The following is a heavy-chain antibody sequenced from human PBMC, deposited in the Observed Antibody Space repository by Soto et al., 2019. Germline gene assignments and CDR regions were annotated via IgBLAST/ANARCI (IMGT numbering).Heavy chain of an antibody. Sequence: GGSLRLSCAASGFTFSSYSINWVRQAPGKGLEWVSSISSSSSYIYYADSVKGRFTISRDNAKNSLYLQMNSLRAEDTAVYYCARDHGLSSYAFDIWGQGTMVTVSS. V-gene: IGHV3-21*01. CDR2: ISSSSSYI. CDR3: ARDHGLSSYAFDI. CDR1: GFTFSSYS. J-gene: IGHJ3*02. D-gene: IGHD2-15*01.